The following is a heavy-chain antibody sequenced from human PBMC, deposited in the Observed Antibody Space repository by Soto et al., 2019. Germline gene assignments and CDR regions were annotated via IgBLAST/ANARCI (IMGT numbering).Heavy chain of an antibody. V-gene: IGHV4-4*07. J-gene: IGHJ5*02. D-gene: IGHD3-10*01. CDR2: VYTTGSA. CDR3: ARDYYYGFNNWFDT. CDR1: GGSIKNYY. Sequence: ETLSLTCHVSGGSIKNYYWSWIRQPAGKGLEWIGRVYTTGSANYNPSLKSRVTMSVDTSQNQVSLTLSSVTAADTATYYCARDYYYGFNNWFDTWGQGTLVTVSS.